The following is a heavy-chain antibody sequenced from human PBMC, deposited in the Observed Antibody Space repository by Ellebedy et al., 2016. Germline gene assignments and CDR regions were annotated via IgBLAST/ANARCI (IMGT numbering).Heavy chain of an antibody. D-gene: IGHD3/OR15-3a*01. CDR1: GFTFSDYT. J-gene: IGHJ6*03. CDR2: MSYDGSTK. V-gene: IGHV3-30*04. CDR3: ARGGLYYYYYMVV. Sequence: GGSLRLSCAASGFTFSDYTMNWVRQTPGKGLEWVAVMSYDGSTKYYAESVKGRFTISRDNSKNTLFLELNNLSPEDTALYFCARGGLYYYYYMVVWGKGTTVTVSS.